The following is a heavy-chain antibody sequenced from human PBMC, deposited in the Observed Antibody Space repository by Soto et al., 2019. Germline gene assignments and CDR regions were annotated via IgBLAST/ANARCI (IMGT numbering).Heavy chain of an antibody. CDR2: IYHSGST. J-gene: IGHJ3*02. CDR1: GGSISSGGYY. D-gene: IGHD3-3*01. Sequence: SETLSLTCTVSGGSISSGGYYWSWIRQHPGKGLEWIGYIYHSGSTYYNPSLKSRVIISVDTSKNQFSLKLSSVTAADTAVYFCARDPDFFDAFDIWGQGTTVTVSS. CDR3: ARDPDFFDAFDI. V-gene: IGHV4-31*03.